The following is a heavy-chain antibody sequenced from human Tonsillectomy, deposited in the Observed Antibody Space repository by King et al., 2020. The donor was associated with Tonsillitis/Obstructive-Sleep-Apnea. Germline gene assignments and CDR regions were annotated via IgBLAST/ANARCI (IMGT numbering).Heavy chain of an antibody. D-gene: IGHD3-22*01. V-gene: IGHV4-59*01. CDR1: GGSISSYY. CDR2: IYYSGST. J-gene: IGHJ4*02. CDR3: ERACDSSGYLDY. Sequence: QLQESGPGLVKPSETLSLTCTVSGGSISSYYWSWIRQPPGKGLEWIGYIYYSGSTNYNPSLKSRVTISVDTSKNQFSLKLSSVTAADTAVYYCERACDSSGYLDYWGQGTLVTVSS.